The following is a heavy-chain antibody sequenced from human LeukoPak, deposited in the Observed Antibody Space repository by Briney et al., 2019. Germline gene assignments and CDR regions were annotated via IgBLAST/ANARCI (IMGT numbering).Heavy chain of an antibody. Sequence: GASVKVSCKASGYTFTAHAVHWVRQAPGQRLEWMGWINVANGDTGYSQKFQDRVTITRDTSASTGYMEMNSLISEDTAVYYCTSKSRGESRPFDYWGQGTLVTVSS. CDR1: GYTFTAHA. CDR3: TSKSRGESRPFDY. D-gene: IGHD3-16*01. CDR2: INVANGDT. J-gene: IGHJ4*02. V-gene: IGHV1-3*01.